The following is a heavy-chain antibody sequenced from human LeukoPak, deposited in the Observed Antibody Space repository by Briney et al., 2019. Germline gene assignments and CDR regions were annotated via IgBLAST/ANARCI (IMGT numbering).Heavy chain of an antibody. CDR1: GGSIDTTTYY. CDR2: IYYSGST. D-gene: IGHD1-26*01. CDR3: ARTFGTYQYYFDY. Sequence: TSETLSLTCTVSGGSIDTTTYYWGWIRQPPGKGLEWIGTIYYSGSTYYNPSLQSRVTMSIDTSKNQFSLKLSSVTAADTAVYYCARTFGTYQYYFDYWGQGTLVTVSS. V-gene: IGHV4-39*07. J-gene: IGHJ4*02.